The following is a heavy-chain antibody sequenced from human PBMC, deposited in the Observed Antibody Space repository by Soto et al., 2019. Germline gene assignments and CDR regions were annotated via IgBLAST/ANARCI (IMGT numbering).Heavy chain of an antibody. CDR2: INHSGST. CDR3: ARGRRLLYYYYGMDV. CDR1: GGSFSGYY. J-gene: IGHJ6*02. V-gene: IGHV4-34*01. Sequence: SETLSLTCAVYGGSFSGYYWSWIRQPPGKGLEWIGEINHSGSTNYNPSLKSRVTISVDTSKNQFSLKLSSVTAADTAVYYCARGRRLLYYYYGMDVWGQGTTVTVSS. D-gene: IGHD2-15*01.